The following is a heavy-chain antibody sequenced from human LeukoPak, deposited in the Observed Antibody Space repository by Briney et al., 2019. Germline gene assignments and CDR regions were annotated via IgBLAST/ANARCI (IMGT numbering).Heavy chain of an antibody. D-gene: IGHD6-13*01. V-gene: IGHV1-69*06. CDR3: ARRAAAGPEFDY. CDR1: GGTFSSYA. Sequence: SVKVSCKASGGTFSSYAISWVRQAPGQGLEWMGGIIPIFGTANYAQKFQGRVTITADKSTSTAYMELSSLRSEDTAVYYCARRAAAGPEFDYWGQGTLVTVSS. J-gene: IGHJ4*02. CDR2: IIPIFGTA.